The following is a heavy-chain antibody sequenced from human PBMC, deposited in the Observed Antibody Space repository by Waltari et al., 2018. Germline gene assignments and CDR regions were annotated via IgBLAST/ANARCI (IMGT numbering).Heavy chain of an antibody. V-gene: IGHV3-74*01. CDR3: ARMARKTYSSPVAGRDYYYGMDV. CDR1: GFTFSRYG. D-gene: IGHD6-13*01. Sequence: EEQLVESGGGLIQPGESLRVSCAVSGFTFSRYGLNWVRQGPGKGLVWVARIKSDGSDTSYADSVKGRFTISRDNAKNTVYLQMKSLRVEDTAVYYCARMARKTYSSPVAGRDYYYGMDVWGLGTTVTVSS. J-gene: IGHJ6*02. CDR2: IKSDGSDT.